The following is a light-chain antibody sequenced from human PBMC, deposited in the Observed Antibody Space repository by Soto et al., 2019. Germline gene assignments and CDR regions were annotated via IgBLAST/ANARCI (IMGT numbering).Light chain of an antibody. Sequence: EIVLTQSPGTLSLSPGERATLSCRASQSVSSSYLAWYQQKPGQAPRLLIYGASSRATGIPDRFSGSGSGTDFTLTLSRLEPEDFAVYYCQQYGSSLALTFGGGTKVEI. V-gene: IGKV3-20*01. CDR1: QSVSSSY. J-gene: IGKJ4*01. CDR3: QQYGSSLALT. CDR2: GAS.